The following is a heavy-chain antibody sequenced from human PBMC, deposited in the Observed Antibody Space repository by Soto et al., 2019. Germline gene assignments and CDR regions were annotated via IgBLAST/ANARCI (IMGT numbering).Heavy chain of an antibody. CDR1: GFTFSNDN. D-gene: IGHD2-8*02. Sequence: EVKLVESGGGLVKPGGSLRLSCAASGFTFSNDNMNWVRQPPWKGLEWVSSITSAGSYIYYAESLKGRVTIPRDNAKNSLFAQRNSLRAEGTALYFCARGILGGVRIAYGMDVGGQGTTVTVSS. CDR2: ITSAGSYI. CDR3: ARGILGGVRIAYGMDV. J-gene: IGHJ6*02. V-gene: IGHV3-21*01.